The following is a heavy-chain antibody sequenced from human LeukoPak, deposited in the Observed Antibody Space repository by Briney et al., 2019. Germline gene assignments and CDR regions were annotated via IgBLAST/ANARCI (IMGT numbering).Heavy chain of an antibody. CDR2: MYPNSGNT. CDR3: ARVAILTGYYRDYWYFDL. D-gene: IGHD3-9*01. CDR1: GYTFTSYD. Sequence: ASVKVSCKASGYTFTSYDINWVRQATGQGLEWMGWMYPNSGNTGYAQKFQGRVTMTRNTSISTAYMELSSLRSEDTAVYYCARVAILTGYYRDYWYFDLWGRGTLVTVSS. V-gene: IGHV1-8*01. J-gene: IGHJ2*01.